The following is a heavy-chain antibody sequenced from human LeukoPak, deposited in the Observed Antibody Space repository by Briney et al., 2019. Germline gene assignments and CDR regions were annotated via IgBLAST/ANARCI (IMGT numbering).Heavy chain of an antibody. J-gene: IGHJ6*03. CDR1: GGSFSGYY. CDR3: ARETAVAGTGHYYYYYMDV. V-gene: IGHV4-34*01. D-gene: IGHD6-19*01. CDR2: INHSGST. Sequence: SETLSLTCAVYGGSFSGYYWSWIRQPPGKGLEWIGEINHSGSTNYNPSLKSRVTISVDTSKNQFSLKLSSVTAADTAVYYCARETAVAGTGHYYYYYMDVWGKGTTVTVSS.